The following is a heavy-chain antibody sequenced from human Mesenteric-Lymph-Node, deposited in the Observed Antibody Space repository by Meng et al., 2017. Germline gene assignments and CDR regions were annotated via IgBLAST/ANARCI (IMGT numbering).Heavy chain of an antibody. J-gene: IGHJ1*01. CDR2: ISAYNGNT. CDR3: ARDRVLDYYDPSRKGYFQH. D-gene: IGHD3-22*01. V-gene: IGHV1-18*01. CDR1: GYTFTTYG. Sequence: QVQLVQSVPDVKKPGAPVKVSCKASGYTFTTYGITWVRQAPGQGLEWMGWISAYNGNTNYAQNLQGRVTMTTDTSTSTAFMELRSLTSDDTAVYYCARDRVLDYYDPSRKGYFQHWGQGTLVTVSS.